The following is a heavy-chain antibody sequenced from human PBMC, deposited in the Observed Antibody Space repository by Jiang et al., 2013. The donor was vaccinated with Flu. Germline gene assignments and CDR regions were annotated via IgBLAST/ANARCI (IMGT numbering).Heavy chain of an antibody. V-gene: IGHV1-18*04. CDR1: GYTFTSYG. J-gene: IGHJ3*02. CDR3: ARGTYCSGGSCSDDAFDI. D-gene: IGHD2-15*01. Sequence: SGAEVKKPGASVKVSCKASGYTFTSYGISWVRQAPGQGLEWMGWISAYNGNTNYAQKLQGRVTMTTDTSTSTAYMELRSLRSDDTAVYYCARGTYCSGGSCSDDAFDIWGQGTMVTVSS. CDR2: ISAYNGNT.